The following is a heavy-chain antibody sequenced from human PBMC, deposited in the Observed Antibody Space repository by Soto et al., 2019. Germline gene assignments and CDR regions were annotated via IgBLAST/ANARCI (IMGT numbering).Heavy chain of an antibody. V-gene: IGHV4-39*01. J-gene: IGHJ4*02. CDR2: IYYSGST. D-gene: IGHD3-22*01. CDR1: GGSIGTSSDY. Sequence: SETLSLTCTVAGGSIGTSSDYWGWIRQPPWKGLESIGSIYYSGSTYHNPSLKSRVTISVDTSKNQFSLKLSSVTAADRAVYYCPRGSVDTVDSSGFYEYWGQGTPVTVS. CDR3: PRGSVDTVDSSGFYEY.